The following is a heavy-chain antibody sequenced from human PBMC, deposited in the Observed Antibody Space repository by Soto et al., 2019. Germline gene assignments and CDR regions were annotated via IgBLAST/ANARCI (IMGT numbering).Heavy chain of an antibody. CDR3: ARASSSSSAADY. D-gene: IGHD6-6*01. J-gene: IGHJ4*02. CDR2: IYDSESA. V-gene: IGHV4-31*03. Sequence: QVQLQESGPGLVTASQTLSLICSVSGESISSGGYYWSWIRHHTGKGLEWIGYIYDSESAYYNPSLKSRVTISMDTSTNHFAMKLSSVTAADTAVYYCARASSSSSAADYWGQGTLITVSS. CDR1: GESISSGGYY.